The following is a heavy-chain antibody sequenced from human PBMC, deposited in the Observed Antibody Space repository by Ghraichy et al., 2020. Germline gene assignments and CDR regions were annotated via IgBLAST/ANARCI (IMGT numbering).Heavy chain of an antibody. CDR3: ATVGHYYDSSDYLYFQH. CDR2: IIAYNGDT. CDR1: GYTFTSHG. Sequence: ASVKVSCQASGYTFTSHGISWVRQAPGQGLEWMGWIIAYNGDTNYAQKFQDRVTMTTDTSTSTTYMELRSLRSDDSAVYYCATVGHYYDSSDYLYFQHWGQGTLVTVSS. D-gene: IGHD3-22*01. V-gene: IGHV1-18*04. J-gene: IGHJ1*01.